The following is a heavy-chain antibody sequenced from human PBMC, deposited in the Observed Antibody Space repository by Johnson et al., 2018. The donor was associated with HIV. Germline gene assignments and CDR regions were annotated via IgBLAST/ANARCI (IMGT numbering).Heavy chain of an antibody. CDR1: GFTFSSYA. D-gene: IGHD4-17*01. V-gene: IGHV3-30*02. CDR2: IRYDGSNK. Sequence: QVQLVESGGGLVQPGGSLRLSCAASGFTFSSYAMSWVRQAPGKGLEWVAFIRYDGSNKYYADSVKGRFTISRDNSKNTLYLQMNSLRAEDTAVYYCAKVLDYGNAFDIWGQGTMVTVSS. CDR3: AKVLDYGNAFDI. J-gene: IGHJ3*02.